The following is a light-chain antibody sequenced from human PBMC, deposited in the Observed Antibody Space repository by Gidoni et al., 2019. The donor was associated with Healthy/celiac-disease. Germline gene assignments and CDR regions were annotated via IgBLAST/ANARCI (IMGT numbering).Light chain of an antibody. CDR1: QSVSSY. CDR2: DAS. Sequence: VLTQSPATLSLSPGERATLSCRASQSVSSYLAWYQQKPGQAPRLLIYDASNRAAGIPARFGGSGSGTDFTLTISSLEPEDFAVYYCQQRSSWITFGQGTRLEIK. V-gene: IGKV3-11*01. J-gene: IGKJ5*01. CDR3: QQRSSWIT.